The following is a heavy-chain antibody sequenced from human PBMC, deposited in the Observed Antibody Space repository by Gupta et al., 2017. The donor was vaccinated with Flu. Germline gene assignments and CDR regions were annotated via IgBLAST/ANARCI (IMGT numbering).Heavy chain of an antibody. Sequence: RQPPGKGLEWIGEINHSGRTNYNPSLKSRVTISVDTSRNQFSLKLSSVTAADTAVYYCARGLPHDYGDPFDYWGQGTLVTVSS. CDR3: ARGLPHDYGDPFDY. CDR2: INHSGRT. J-gene: IGHJ4*02. D-gene: IGHD4-17*01. V-gene: IGHV4-34*01.